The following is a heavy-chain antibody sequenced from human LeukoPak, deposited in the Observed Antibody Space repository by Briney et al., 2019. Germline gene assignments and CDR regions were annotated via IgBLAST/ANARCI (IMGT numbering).Heavy chain of an antibody. J-gene: IGHJ4*02. Sequence: GGSLRLSCAASGFTFSNAWMSWVRQAPGKGLEWVGRIKSKTDGGTTDYAAPVKGRFTISRDDSKNTLYLQMNSLKTEDTAVYYCTTDLRGGATAPTFDYWGQGTLVTVSS. D-gene: IGHD1-26*01. CDR1: GFTFSNAW. V-gene: IGHV3-15*01. CDR2: IKSKTDGGTT. CDR3: TTDLRGGATAPTFDY.